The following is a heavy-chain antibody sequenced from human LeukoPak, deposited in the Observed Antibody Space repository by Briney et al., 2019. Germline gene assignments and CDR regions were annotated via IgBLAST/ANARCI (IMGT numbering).Heavy chain of an antibody. CDR1: GFTVSSNY. V-gene: IGHV3-66*01. J-gene: IGHJ4*02. Sequence: PGGSLRLSCAASGFTVSSNYMSWVRQAPGTGLEWVSVIYSGGSTYYADSVKGRFTISRDNSKNTLYLQMNSLRAEDTAVYYCARDRGGLVAPYYFDYWGQGTLVTVSS. D-gene: IGHD2-8*02. CDR2: IYSGGST. CDR3: ARDRGGLVAPYYFDY.